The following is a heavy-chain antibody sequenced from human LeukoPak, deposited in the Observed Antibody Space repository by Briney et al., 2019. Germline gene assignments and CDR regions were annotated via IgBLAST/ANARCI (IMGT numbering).Heavy chain of an antibody. CDR2: IIGNGGST. CDR1: GFMFYSYA. Sequence: PGGSLRLSCAAYGFMFYSYAMSWVRQAPGKGLEWVSGIIGNGGSTHYADSVKGRFTISRDNSKNTLYLQMNSLRAEDTAVYYCAKDRSWSLHYGMDVWGQGTTVTVSS. D-gene: IGHD6-13*01. CDR3: AKDRSWSLHYGMDV. J-gene: IGHJ6*02. V-gene: IGHV3-23*01.